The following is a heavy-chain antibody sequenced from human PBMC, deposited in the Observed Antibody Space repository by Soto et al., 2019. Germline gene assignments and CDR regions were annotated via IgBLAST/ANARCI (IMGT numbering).Heavy chain of an antibody. CDR2: IYYSGST. Sequence: SETLSLTCTVSGGSISSGDYYWSWIRQPPGKGLKWIGYIYYSGSTYYNPSLKSRVTISVDTSKNQFSLKLSSVTAADTAVYYCARDWIQLWSEKRLRDYYYYGMDVWGQGTTVTVS. V-gene: IGHV4-30-4*01. CDR1: GGSISSGDYY. CDR3: ARDWIQLWSEKRLRDYYYYGMDV. D-gene: IGHD5-18*01. J-gene: IGHJ6*02.